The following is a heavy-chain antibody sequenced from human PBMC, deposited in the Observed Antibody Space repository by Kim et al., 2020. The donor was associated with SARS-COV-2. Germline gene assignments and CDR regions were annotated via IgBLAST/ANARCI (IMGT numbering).Heavy chain of an antibody. CDR2: ISSSGSTT. J-gene: IGHJ4*02. V-gene: IGHV3-48*03. CDR3: ARVYHSSSWYGVDY. D-gene: IGHD6-13*01. CDR1: GFTFSSYE. Sequence: GGSLRLSCAASGFTFSSYEMNWVRQAPGKGLEWVSYISSSGSTTYYADSVKGRFTISRDNAKNSLYLQMNSLRAEDTAVYYCARVYHSSSWYGVDYWGQGNLVTVSS.